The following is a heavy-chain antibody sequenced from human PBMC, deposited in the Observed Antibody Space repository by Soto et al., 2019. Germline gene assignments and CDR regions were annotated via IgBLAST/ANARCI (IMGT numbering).Heavy chain of an antibody. CDR1: GFSLSSTRVA. D-gene: IGHD6-19*01. CDR2: IYWDDDK. Sequence: QITLKESGPTLVKPTQTLTLTCTFSGFSLSSTRVAVGWIRQPPGKALEWLALIYWDDDKRYSPFLKSRLTIXXXPXXQQVVPTMTNMDPVDTATYYCAHSVVAGLGYYFDYWGQGTLVTVSS. J-gene: IGHJ4*02. CDR3: AHSVVAGLGYYFDY. V-gene: IGHV2-5*02.